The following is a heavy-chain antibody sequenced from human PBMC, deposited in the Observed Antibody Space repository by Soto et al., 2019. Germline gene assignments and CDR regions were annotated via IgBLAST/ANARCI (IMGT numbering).Heavy chain of an antibody. CDR1: GGSFTSNNW. Sequence: PSETLSLTCAVSGGSFTSNNWWTWVRQPPGQGLEWIGEIYRTGSTDYNPSLKSRVTISLDKSENQFSLKVTSLTAADTAVYYCASRDPGTSVDYWGQGTLVTVSS. CDR3: ASRDPGTSVDY. D-gene: IGHD1-7*01. J-gene: IGHJ4*02. CDR2: IYRTGST. V-gene: IGHV4-4*02.